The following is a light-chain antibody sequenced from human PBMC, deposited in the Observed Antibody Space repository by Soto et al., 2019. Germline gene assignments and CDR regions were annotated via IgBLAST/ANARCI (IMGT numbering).Light chain of an antibody. CDR3: QHYDNWPPYT. V-gene: IGKV3D-15*01. CDR2: GAY. J-gene: IGKJ2*01. Sequence: EIVMTQSPATLSVSPGEIATLSCRASQSVSSDLAWYHQKPGQAPRLLIYGAYTRATGIPARFSGSGSGRQFTLTITSLQSEDLGVYFCQHYDNWPPYTFGQGTKVDIK. CDR1: QSVSSD.